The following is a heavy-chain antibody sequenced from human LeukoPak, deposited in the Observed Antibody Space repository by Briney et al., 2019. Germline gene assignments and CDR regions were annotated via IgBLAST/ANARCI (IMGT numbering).Heavy chain of an antibody. CDR1: GFTFSSYS. Sequence: GGSLRLSCAASGFTFSSYSMNWVRQAPGKGLEWVSSISSSSYIYYADSVKGRFTISRDNAKNSLYLQMNSLRAEDTAVYYCAREQLEYYYDSSGYLYWGQGTLVTVSS. J-gene: IGHJ4*02. CDR3: AREQLEYYYDSSGYLY. D-gene: IGHD3-22*01. CDR2: ISSSSYI. V-gene: IGHV3-21*01.